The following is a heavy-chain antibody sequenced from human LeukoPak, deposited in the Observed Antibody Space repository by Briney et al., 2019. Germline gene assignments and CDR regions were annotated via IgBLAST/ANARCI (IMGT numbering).Heavy chain of an antibody. CDR1: GYTFTDFG. D-gene: IGHD6-19*01. CDR2: MNPNSGNT. J-gene: IGHJ5*02. V-gene: IGHV1-8*02. Sequence: ASVKVSCKASGYTFTDFGISWVRQATGQGLEWMGWMNPNSGNTGYAQKFQGRVTMTRNTSISTAYMELSSLRSEDTAVYYCARGITRRQWLNPRTSNWFDPWGQGTLVTVSS. CDR3: ARGITRRQWLNPRTSNWFDP.